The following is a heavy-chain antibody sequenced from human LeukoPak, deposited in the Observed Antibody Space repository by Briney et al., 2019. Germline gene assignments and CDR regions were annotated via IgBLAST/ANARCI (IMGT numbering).Heavy chain of an antibody. Sequence: ASVKVSCKASGYTFTNYYVHWVRQAPGQGLEWMGIINPSGGSTSYAQKFQGRVTMTRDTSTSTVYMELSNLRSEDTAVYYCARAMRGTGGAFDIWGQGTMVTVSS. CDR1: GYTFTNYY. V-gene: IGHV1-46*01. CDR2: INPSGGST. D-gene: IGHD1-1*01. J-gene: IGHJ3*02. CDR3: ARAMRGTGGAFDI.